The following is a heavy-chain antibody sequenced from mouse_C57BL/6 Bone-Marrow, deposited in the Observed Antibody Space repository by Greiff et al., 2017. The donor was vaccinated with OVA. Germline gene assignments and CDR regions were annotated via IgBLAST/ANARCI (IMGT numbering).Heavy chain of an antibody. CDR3: TLYYYGSSYWYFDV. J-gene: IGHJ1*03. CDR2: IDPENGDT. D-gene: IGHD1-1*01. Sequence: EVQLQQSGAELVRPGASVKLSCTASGFNIKDDYMHWVKQRPEQGLEWIGWIDPENGDTEYASKFQGKATITADTSSNTAYLQLSSLTSEDTAVYYCTLYYYGSSYWYFDVWGTGTTVTVSS. CDR1: GFNIKDDY. V-gene: IGHV14-4*01.